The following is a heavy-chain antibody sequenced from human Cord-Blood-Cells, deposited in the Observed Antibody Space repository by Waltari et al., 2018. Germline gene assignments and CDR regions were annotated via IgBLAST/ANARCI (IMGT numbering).Heavy chain of an antibody. D-gene: IGHD6-6*01. V-gene: IGHV3-33*01. CDR1: GFTFSSYG. CDR2: IWYDGSYK. Sequence: QVQLVESGGGVVQPGRSLRLSCAASGFTFSSYGMHWVRQAPGKWLEWVAVIWYDGSYKYYADSVKGRFTISRDNSKNTLYLQMNSLRAEDTAVYYCARGGWQLVAFDIWGQGTMVTVSS. CDR3: ARGGWQLVAFDI. J-gene: IGHJ3*02.